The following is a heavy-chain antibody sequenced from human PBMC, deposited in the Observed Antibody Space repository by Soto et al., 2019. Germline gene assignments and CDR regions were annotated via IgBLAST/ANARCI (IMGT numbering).Heavy chain of an antibody. D-gene: IGHD3-10*01. J-gene: IGHJ5*02. V-gene: IGHV3-30*18. CDR3: AKNGAMVRGSRWFDP. CDR1: GFTFSSYG. CDR2: ISYDGSNK. Sequence: QVQLVESGGGVVQPGRSLRLSCAASGFTFSSYGMHWVRQAPGKGLEWVAVISYDGSNKYYADSVKGRFTISRDNSKNTLYLQMNSLRAEDTAVYYCAKNGAMVRGSRWFDPWGQGTLVTVSS.